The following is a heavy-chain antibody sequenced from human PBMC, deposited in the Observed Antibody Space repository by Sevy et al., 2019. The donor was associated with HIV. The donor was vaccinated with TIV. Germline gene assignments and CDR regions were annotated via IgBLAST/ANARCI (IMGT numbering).Heavy chain of an antibody. CDR3: ARAVMEMSTWRPDY. CDR2: ISSNSDYI. Sequence: GGSLRLSCAASGFTFSSYRMTWVRQAPGKGLEWVSCISSNSDYINYADSVKGRFTISRDNAKNLLYLQMDSLRAEDTAVYYCARAVMEMSTWRPDYWGQGTLVTVSS. J-gene: IGHJ4*02. CDR1: GFTFSSYR. V-gene: IGHV3-21*01. D-gene: IGHD3-16*01.